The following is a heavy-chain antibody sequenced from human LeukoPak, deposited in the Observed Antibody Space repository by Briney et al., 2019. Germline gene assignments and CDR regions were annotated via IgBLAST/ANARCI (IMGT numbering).Heavy chain of an antibody. Sequence: GGSLRLSCAASGFTFSNYAMTWVRQAPGKGLEWVSSIRGGGGTDYADSVKGRFTSSRDNSKNTLYLQMNSLRAEDTAVYYCGRDPNGDYVGAFDFRGQGTMVTVSS. D-gene: IGHD4-17*01. V-gene: IGHV3-23*01. CDR1: GFTFSNYA. CDR2: IRGGGGT. J-gene: IGHJ3*01. CDR3: GRDPNGDYVGAFDF.